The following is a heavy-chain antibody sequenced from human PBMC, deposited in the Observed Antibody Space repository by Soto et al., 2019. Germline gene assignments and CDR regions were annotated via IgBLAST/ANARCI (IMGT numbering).Heavy chain of an antibody. D-gene: IGHD5-12*01. CDR2: IIPSLGTA. Sequence: QVQLLQSGAEVKKPGSSVKVSCKTSGGTFYSYAVHWVRQAPGQGLEWMGGIIPSLGTADYPQKFQGRLTITADDSTGTAFLEMRRLQSDDTAVYYCASLDGYTADYWGQGSLVAVSS. V-gene: IGHV1-69*01. J-gene: IGHJ4*02. CDR1: GGTFYSYA. CDR3: ASLDGYTADY.